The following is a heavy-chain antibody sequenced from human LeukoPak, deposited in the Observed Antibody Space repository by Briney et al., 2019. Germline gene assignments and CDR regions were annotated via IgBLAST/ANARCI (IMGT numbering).Heavy chain of an antibody. CDR2: IYYSGST. V-gene: IGHV4-31*03. J-gene: IGHJ4*02. Sequence: SETLSLTCTVSGGSISSGGYYWSWIRQHPGKGLEWIGYIYYSGSTYYNPSLKSRVTISVDTSKNQFSLKLSSVTAADTAVYYCARSPLTLSGLVDYWGQGTLVTVSS. CDR1: GGSISSGGYY. D-gene: IGHD3-9*01. CDR3: ARSPLTLSGLVDY.